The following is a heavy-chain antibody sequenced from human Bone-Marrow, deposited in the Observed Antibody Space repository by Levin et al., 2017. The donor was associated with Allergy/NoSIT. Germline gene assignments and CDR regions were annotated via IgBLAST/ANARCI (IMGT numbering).Heavy chain of an antibody. CDR2: ISSSGSTI. Sequence: PGGSLRLSCAASGFTFSDYYMSWIRQAPGKGLEWVSYISSSGSTIYYADSVKGRFTISRDNAKNSLYLQMNSLRAEDTAVYYCARYPYYYDSSGYYFYYYYYGMDVWGQGTTVTVSS. CDR3: ARYPYYYDSSGYYFYYYYYGMDV. CDR1: GFTFSDYY. D-gene: IGHD3-22*01. V-gene: IGHV3-11*01. J-gene: IGHJ6*02.